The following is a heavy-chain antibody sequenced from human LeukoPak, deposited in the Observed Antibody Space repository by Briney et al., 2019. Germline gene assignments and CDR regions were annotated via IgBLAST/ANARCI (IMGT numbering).Heavy chain of an antibody. Sequence: SQTLSLTCTVSGGSISSGDYYWSWIRQPPGKGLEWIGYIYYSGSTYYNPSLKSRVTISVDTSKNQFSLKLSSVTAADTAVYYCAREPQAFCGGDCYWPDYWGQGTLVTVSS. D-gene: IGHD2-21*02. J-gene: IGHJ4*02. CDR3: AREPQAFCGGDCYWPDY. CDR1: GGSISSGDYY. CDR2: IYYSGST. V-gene: IGHV4-30-4*01.